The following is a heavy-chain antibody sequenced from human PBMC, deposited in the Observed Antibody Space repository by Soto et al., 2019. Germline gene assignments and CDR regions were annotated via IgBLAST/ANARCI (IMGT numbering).Heavy chain of an antibody. D-gene: IGHD2-21*02. CDR2: ISWDGGST. V-gene: IGHV3-43*01. Sequence: GGPLRLSCAASGFTFDDYTMHWVRQAPGKGLEWVSLISWDGGSTYYADSVKGRFTISRDNSKNSLYLQMNSLRTEDTALYYCARPLCGGDCYDAFDIWGQGTMVTVSS. CDR1: GFTFDDYT. CDR3: ARPLCGGDCYDAFDI. J-gene: IGHJ3*02.